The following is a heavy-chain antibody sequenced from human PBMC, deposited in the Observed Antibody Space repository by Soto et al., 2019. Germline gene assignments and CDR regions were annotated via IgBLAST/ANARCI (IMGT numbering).Heavy chain of an antibody. Sequence: SETLSLTCTVSGGSISSSSYYWGWIRQPPGKGLEWIGSIYYSGSTYYNPSLKSRVTISVGTSKNQFSLKLSSVTAADTAVYYCARDNGYSYGYTLDHWGQGTLVTVSS. CDR1: GGSISSSSYY. CDR2: IYYSGST. V-gene: IGHV4-39*07. D-gene: IGHD5-18*01. J-gene: IGHJ4*02. CDR3: ARDNGYSYGYTLDH.